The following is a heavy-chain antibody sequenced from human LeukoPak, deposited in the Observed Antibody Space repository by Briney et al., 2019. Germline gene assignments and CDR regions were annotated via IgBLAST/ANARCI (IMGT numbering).Heavy chain of an antibody. CDR1: GASISGSHYY. V-gene: IGHV4-39*02. CDR3: ARDSYSYGQYFDY. D-gene: IGHD5-18*01. Sequence: PSETLSLTCTVSGASISGSHYYWGWIRQPPGKGLEWIATIYYSGSTYYNPSLKSRVSISVDTSRNQFSLRLSSVTAADTAVYYCARDSYSYGQYFDYWGQGTLVTVSS. J-gene: IGHJ4*02. CDR2: IYYSGST.